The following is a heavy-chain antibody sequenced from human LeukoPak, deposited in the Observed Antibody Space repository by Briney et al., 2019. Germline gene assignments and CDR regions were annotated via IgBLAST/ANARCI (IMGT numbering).Heavy chain of an antibody. V-gene: IGHV1-2*02. CDR2: INPNSGGT. D-gene: IGHD5-24*01. J-gene: IGHJ4*02. CDR3: ARDGRDGYNLVHY. CDR1: GYTFTAYY. Sequence: ASVKVSCKASGYTFTAYYIHWVRQVPGQGLEWMGWINPNSGGTNYAQKFQGRVTMTRDTSISAVYMELNRLRSDDTAVYYRARDGRDGYNLVHYWGQGTLVTVSS.